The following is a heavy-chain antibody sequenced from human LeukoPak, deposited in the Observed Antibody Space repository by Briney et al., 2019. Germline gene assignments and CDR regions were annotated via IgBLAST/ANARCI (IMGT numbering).Heavy chain of an antibody. D-gene: IGHD6-19*01. V-gene: IGHV4-39*01. Sequence: PSETLSLTCTVSGDSISSRTYYWGWIRQPPGKGLEWIASIYYSGSTSYNPSLKSRVTISVDTSKNQFSLKLSSVTAADTAVYYCARGSAVAGTNWFDPWGQGTLVTVSS. CDR2: IYYSGST. CDR3: ARGSAVAGTNWFDP. CDR1: GDSISSRTYY. J-gene: IGHJ5*02.